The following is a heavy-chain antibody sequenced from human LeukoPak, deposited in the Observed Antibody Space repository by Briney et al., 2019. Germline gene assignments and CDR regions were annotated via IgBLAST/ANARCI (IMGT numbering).Heavy chain of an antibody. D-gene: IGHD2-2*01. J-gene: IGHJ5*02. V-gene: IGHV4-59*12. Sequence: SETLSLTCTVSGGSISSYYWSWIRQPPGKGLEWIGYIYYSGSTNYNPSLKSRVTISVDTSKNQFSLKLSSVTAADTAVYYCARPSGTYRYCSSTSCGLNWFDPWGQGTLVTVSS. CDR1: GGSISSYY. CDR3: ARPSGTYRYCSSTSCGLNWFDP. CDR2: IYYSGST.